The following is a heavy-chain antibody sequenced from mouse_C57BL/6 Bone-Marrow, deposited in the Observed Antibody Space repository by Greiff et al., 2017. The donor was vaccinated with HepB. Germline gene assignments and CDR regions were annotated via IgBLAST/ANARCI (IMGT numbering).Heavy chain of an antibody. CDR2: INPGSGGT. CDR3: ARSDYDGRGYYYAMDY. V-gene: IGHV1-54*01. Sequence: QVQLQQSGAELVRPGTSVKVSCKASGYAFTNYLIEWVKQRPGQGLEWIGVINPGSGGTNYNEKFKGKATLTVDKSSSTAYMQLSSLTSEDSAVYFCARSDYDGRGYYYAMDYWGQGTSVTVSS. CDR1: GYAFTNYL. D-gene: IGHD2-4*01. J-gene: IGHJ4*01.